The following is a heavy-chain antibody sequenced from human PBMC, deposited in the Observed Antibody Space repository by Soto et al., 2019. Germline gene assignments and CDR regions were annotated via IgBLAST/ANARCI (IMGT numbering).Heavy chain of an antibody. D-gene: IGHD1-7*01. CDR2: ISSNGGST. V-gene: IGHV3-64D*06. CDR1: GFTFSSYA. CDR3: VKGSITGTRAFDI. Sequence: TGGSLRLSCSASGFTFSSYAMHWVRQAPGKGLEYVSAISSNGGSTYYADSVKGRFTISRDNSKNTLYLQMSSLRAEDTAVYYCVKGSITGTRAFDIWGQGTMVTVSS. J-gene: IGHJ3*02.